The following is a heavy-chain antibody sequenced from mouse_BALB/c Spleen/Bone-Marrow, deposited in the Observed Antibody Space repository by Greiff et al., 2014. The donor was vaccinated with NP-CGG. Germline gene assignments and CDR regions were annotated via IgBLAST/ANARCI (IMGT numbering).Heavy chain of an antibody. CDR1: GFSLTNYG. J-gene: IGHJ4*01. V-gene: IGHV2-5*01. D-gene: IGHD2-3*01. Sequence: VMLVESGPGLVQPSQNLSITCTVSGFSLTNYGVHWVRQSPGKGLEWLGVIWRNGNTDYNATFMSRLNITKDNSKSQVFFKMNSLHADDTAVYYCVKNSYDGDAMDYWGQGTSVTVSS. CDR3: VKNSYDGDAMDY. CDR2: IWRNGNT.